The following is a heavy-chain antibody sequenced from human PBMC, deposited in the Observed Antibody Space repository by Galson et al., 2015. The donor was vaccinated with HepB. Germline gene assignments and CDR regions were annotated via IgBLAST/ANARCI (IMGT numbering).Heavy chain of an antibody. D-gene: IGHD2-2*02. CDR2: TYYRSKWYN. CDR1: GDSVSSNSAA. V-gene: IGHV6-1*01. Sequence: CAISGDSVSSNSAAWNWIRQSPSRGLEWLGRTYYRSKWYNDYAVSVKSRITINPDTSKNQFSLQLNSVTPEDTAVYYCARDRRERYCSSTSCYTWQDAFDIWGQGTMVTVSS. CDR3: ARDRRERYCSSTSCYTWQDAFDI. J-gene: IGHJ3*02.